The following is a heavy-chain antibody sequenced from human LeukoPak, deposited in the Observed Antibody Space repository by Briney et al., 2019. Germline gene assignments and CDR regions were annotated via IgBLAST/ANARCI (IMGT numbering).Heavy chain of an antibody. Sequence: GGSLRLSCAASGFTFSTFAMHWVRQAPGKGLEWVAVISYDGSNKYYADSVKGRFTISRDNSKNTLYLQMNTLRGEDTAVYYCTGNYYGSGSYADFDYWGQGTLVTVSS. CDR2: ISYDGSNK. D-gene: IGHD3-10*01. CDR3: TGNYYGSGSYADFDY. CDR1: GFTFSTFA. V-gene: IGHV3-30*03. J-gene: IGHJ4*02.